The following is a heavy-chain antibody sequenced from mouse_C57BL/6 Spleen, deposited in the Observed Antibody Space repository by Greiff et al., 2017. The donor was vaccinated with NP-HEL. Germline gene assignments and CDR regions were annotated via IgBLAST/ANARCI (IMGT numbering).Heavy chain of an antibody. CDR2: ISDGGSYT. J-gene: IGHJ2*01. Sequence: EVKLVESGGGLVKPGGSLKLSCAASGFTFSSYAMSWVRQTPEKRLEWVATISDGGSYTYYPDNVKGRFTISRDNAKNNLYLQMSHLKSEDTAMYYCAREEYYYFDYWGQGTTLTVSS. CDR1: GFTFSSYA. V-gene: IGHV5-4*01. CDR3: AREEYYYFDY. D-gene: IGHD5-1*01.